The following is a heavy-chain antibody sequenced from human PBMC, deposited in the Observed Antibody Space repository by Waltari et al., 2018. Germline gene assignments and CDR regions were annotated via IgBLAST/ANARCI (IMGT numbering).Heavy chain of an antibody. CDR2: IYSGGST. Sequence: VQLVETGGGLIQPGGSLRLSCAASGFTVSSNYMSWVRQAPGKGLEWVSVIYSGGSTYYADAGKGRFTISRDNSKNTLYLQMNSLRAEDTAVYYCAREVYDSSGYYSNWFDPWGQGTLVTVSS. V-gene: IGHV3-53*02. J-gene: IGHJ5*02. D-gene: IGHD3-22*01. CDR3: AREVYDSSGYYSNWFDP. CDR1: GFTVSSNY.